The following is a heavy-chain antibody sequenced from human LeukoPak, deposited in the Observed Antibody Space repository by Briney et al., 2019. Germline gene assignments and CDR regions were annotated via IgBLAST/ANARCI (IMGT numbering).Heavy chain of an antibody. Sequence: PGGSLRLSCAASGYSFSSYWMHWVRQAPGKGLVWVARINTDGSVTGYADSVKGRFTISRDNAKNMLYLQMNSLRAEDTAVYYCTRAPLGYYWDRGTLVTVSS. CDR2: INTDGSVT. CDR3: TRAPLGYY. D-gene: IGHD3-16*01. CDR1: GYSFSSYW. V-gene: IGHV3-74*01. J-gene: IGHJ4*02.